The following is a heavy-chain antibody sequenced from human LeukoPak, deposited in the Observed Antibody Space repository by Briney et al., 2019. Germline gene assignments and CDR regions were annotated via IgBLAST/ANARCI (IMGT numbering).Heavy chain of an antibody. V-gene: IGHV1-58*02. Sequence: ASVKVSCKASGFTFPNSAMQWVRQARGQRLEWIGWIVLGAGNTVYSHKFHDRVTITRDISTNTAYMELSSLKSEDTAEYYCAAQMGASLHDFWSTRLFDPWGQGTLVTVSS. CDR2: IVLGAGNT. J-gene: IGHJ5*02. CDR1: GFTFPNSA. CDR3: AAQMGASLHDFWSTRLFDP. D-gene: IGHD3-3*01.